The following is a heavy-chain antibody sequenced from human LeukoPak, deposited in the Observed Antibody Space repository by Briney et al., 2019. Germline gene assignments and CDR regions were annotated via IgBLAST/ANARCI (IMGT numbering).Heavy chain of an antibody. V-gene: IGHV1-2*02. CDR3: VVTQGHYYYYMDV. D-gene: IGHD4-11*01. CDR1: GYTFTGYY. CDR2: INPNSGGT. J-gene: IGHJ6*03. Sequence: GASVKVSCKASGYTFTGYYMHWVRQARGQGLEWMGWINPNSGGTNYAQKFQGRVTMTRDTSISTAYMELSRLRSDDTAVYYCVVTQGHYYYYMDVWGKGTTVTVSS.